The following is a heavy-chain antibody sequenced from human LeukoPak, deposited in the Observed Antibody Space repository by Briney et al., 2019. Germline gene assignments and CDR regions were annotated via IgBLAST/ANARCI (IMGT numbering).Heavy chain of an antibody. CDR1: GFTFSSYA. D-gene: IGHD3-22*01. V-gene: IGHV3-23*01. CDR2: VSGSGGST. Sequence: GGSLRLSCAASGFTFSSYAMSWVRQAPGKGLEWVSGVSGSGGSTYYADSVKGRFTISRDNSKSTLFLQMNSLRAEDTAVYYCAKSSYYDSSGYYRDYYFDYWGQGTLVTVSS. J-gene: IGHJ4*02. CDR3: AKSSYYDSSGYYRDYYFDY.